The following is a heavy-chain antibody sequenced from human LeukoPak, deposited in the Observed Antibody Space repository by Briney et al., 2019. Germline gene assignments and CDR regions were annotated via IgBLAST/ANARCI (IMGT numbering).Heavy chain of an antibody. J-gene: IGHJ4*02. CDR3: ARVPDSGSWYVGFDY. Sequence: ASVKVSCKASGYTFTGYYMHWVRQAPGQGLEWMGWINPNSGGTNYAQKFQGRVTMTRDTSISTAYMELSRLRSDDTAVYYCARVPDSGSWYVGFDYWGQGTLVTVSS. D-gene: IGHD6-13*01. V-gene: IGHV1-2*02. CDR2: INPNSGGT. CDR1: GYTFTGYY.